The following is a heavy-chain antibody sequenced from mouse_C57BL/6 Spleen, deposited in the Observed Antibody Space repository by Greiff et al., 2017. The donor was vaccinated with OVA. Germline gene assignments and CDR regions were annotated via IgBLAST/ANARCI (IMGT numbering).Heavy chain of an antibody. Sequence: VQLQQSGAELVMPGASVKLSCKASGYTFTSYWMHWVKQRPGQGLEWIGEIDPSDSYTNYNQKFKGKSTLTVDKSSSTAYMQLSSLTSEDSAVYYCARSYGYDGYWYFDVWGTGTTVTVSS. J-gene: IGHJ1*03. D-gene: IGHD2-2*01. CDR2: IDPSDSYT. CDR3: ARSYGYDGYWYFDV. V-gene: IGHV1-69*01. CDR1: GYTFTSYW.